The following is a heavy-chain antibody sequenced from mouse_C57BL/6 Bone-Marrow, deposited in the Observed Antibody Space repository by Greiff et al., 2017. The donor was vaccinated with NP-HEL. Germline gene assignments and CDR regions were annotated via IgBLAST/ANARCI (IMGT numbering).Heavy chain of an antibody. J-gene: IGHJ4*01. CDR1: GFSFNTYA. CDR2: IRSKSNNYAT. D-gene: IGHD2-3*01. V-gene: IGHV10-1*01. Sequence: EVKLVESGGGLVQPKGSLKLSCAASGFSFNTYAMNWVRQAPGKGLEWVARIRSKSNNYATYYADSAKDRFTISRDDSESMLYLQMNNLKTEDTAMYYCVRGDCGYSYYYAMDYWGQGTSVTVSS. CDR3: VRGDCGYSYYYAMDY.